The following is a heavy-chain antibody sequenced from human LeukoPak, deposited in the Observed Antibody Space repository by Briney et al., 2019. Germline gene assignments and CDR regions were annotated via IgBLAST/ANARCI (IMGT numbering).Heavy chain of an antibody. CDR2: IYYSGST. CDR3: AREVYGDYVQN. Sequence: SETLSLTCTVSGGSISSYYWSWIRQPPGKGLEWIGYIYYSGSTNYNPSLKSRVTISVDTSKNQFSLKLSSVTAADTAVYYCAREVYGDYVQNWGQGTLVTVSS. CDR1: GGSISSYY. D-gene: IGHD6-6*01. V-gene: IGHV4-59*01. J-gene: IGHJ1*01.